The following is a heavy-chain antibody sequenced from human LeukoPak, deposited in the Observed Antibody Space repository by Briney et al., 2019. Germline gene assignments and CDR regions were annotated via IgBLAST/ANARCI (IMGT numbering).Heavy chain of an antibody. CDR3: ARDRVTIFGVVYGDWFDP. J-gene: IGHJ5*02. CDR1: GGSISSYY. CDR2: IYTSGST. V-gene: IGHV4-4*07. D-gene: IGHD3-3*01. Sequence: KPSETLSLTCTVSGGSISSYYWSWIRQPAGKGLEWIGRIYTSGSTNYNPSLKSRVTMSVDTSKNQFSLKLSSVTAADTAVYYCARDRVTIFGVVYGDWFDPWGQGTLVTVSS.